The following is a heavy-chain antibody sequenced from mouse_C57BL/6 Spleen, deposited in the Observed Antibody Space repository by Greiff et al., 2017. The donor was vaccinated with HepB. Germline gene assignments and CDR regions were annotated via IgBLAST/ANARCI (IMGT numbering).Heavy chain of an antibody. J-gene: IGHJ4*01. CDR3: ARYNYYDYPYAMDY. D-gene: IGHD2-4*01. V-gene: IGHV7-3*01. CDR1: GFTFTDYY. Sequence: EVKLMESGGGLVQPGGSLSLSCAASGFTFTDYYMSWVRQPPGKALEWLGFIRNKANGYTTEYSASVKGRFTISRDNYQSILYLQMNALRAEDSATYYCARYNYYDYPYAMDYWGQGTSVTVSS. CDR2: IRNKANGYTT.